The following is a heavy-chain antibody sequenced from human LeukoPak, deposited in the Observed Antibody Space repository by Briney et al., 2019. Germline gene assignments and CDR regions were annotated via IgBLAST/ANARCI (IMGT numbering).Heavy chain of an antibody. J-gene: IGHJ4*02. V-gene: IGHV4-59*01. CDR1: GGSISSYY. CDR2: IYYSGST. D-gene: IGHD5-24*01. CDR3: ARERRDGYKVYFDY. Sequence: SETLSLTCTVSGGSISSYYWSWIQQPPGKGLEWIGYIYYSGSTNYNPSLKSRVTISVDTSKNQFSLKLSSVTAADTAVYYCARERRDGYKVYFDYWGQGTLVTVSS.